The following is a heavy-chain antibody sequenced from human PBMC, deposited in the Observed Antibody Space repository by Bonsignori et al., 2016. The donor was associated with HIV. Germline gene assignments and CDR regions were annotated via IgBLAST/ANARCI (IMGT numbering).Heavy chain of an antibody. CDR3: ARVFYDSSGYYPDY. V-gene: IGHV4-59*01. J-gene: IGHJ4*02. CDR2: IYYSGST. D-gene: IGHD3-22*01. Sequence: WIRQPPGKGLEWIGYIYYSGSTNYNPSLKSRVTISVDTSKNQFSLKLSSVTAADTAVYYCARVFYDSSGYYPDYWGQGTLVTVSS.